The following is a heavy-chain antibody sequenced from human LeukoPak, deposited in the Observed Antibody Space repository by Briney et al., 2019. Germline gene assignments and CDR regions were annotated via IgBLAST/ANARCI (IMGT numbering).Heavy chain of an antibody. V-gene: IGHV3-7*01. CDR2: IKQDGSEK. D-gene: IGHD6-6*01. CDR1: GFTFSSYW. Sequence: GGSLRLSCAASGFTFSSYWMSWVRQAPGKGLEWVANIKQDGSEKYYVDSVKGRFTISRDNSKNTLYLQVNSLRAEDTAVYYCARGQSIAARPLDYWGQGTLVTVSS. CDR3: ARGQSIAARPLDY. J-gene: IGHJ4*02.